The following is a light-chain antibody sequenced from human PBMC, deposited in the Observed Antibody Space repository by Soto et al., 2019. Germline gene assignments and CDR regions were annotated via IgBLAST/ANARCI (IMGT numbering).Light chain of an antibody. CDR1: QSVSGIY. V-gene: IGKV3D-20*02. Sequence: EIVLTQSPGTLSLSPGERATLSCRASQSVSGIYLAWYLQKPGQAPRLLIYGASSRSTGVPDRFSGSGSGTDFTLTISRLEPEDFAVYYCQQSSNGATFGPGTKVDI. CDR3: QQSSNGAT. CDR2: GAS. J-gene: IGKJ3*01.